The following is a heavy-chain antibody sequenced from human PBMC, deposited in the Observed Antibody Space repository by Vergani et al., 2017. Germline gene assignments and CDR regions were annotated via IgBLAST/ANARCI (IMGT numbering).Heavy chain of an antibody. CDR3: ARGRGSSWYRDYYYYMDV. D-gene: IGHD6-13*01. Sequence: QVQLEESGPGLVKPSENLSLTCTVSGGSFNTYYWSWIRQSPGKGLEWIGYIYSTGSTNYNPSLKSRITISVDTSKNQFSLKLSSVTAADTAVYYCARGRGSSWYRDYYYYMDVWGKGTTVTVSS. J-gene: IGHJ6*03. CDR2: IYSTGST. CDR1: GGSFNTYY. V-gene: IGHV4-59*12.